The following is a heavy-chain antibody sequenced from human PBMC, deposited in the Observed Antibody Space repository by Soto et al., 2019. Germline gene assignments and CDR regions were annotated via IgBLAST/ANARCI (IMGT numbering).Heavy chain of an antibody. V-gene: IGHV3-30*18. CDR2: ISYDGSNK. CDR3: AKDATLEWLLFVVY. J-gene: IGHJ4*02. D-gene: IGHD3-3*01. Sequence: GGSLRLSCAASGFTFSSYGMHWVRQAPGKGLEWVAVISYDGSNKYYADSVKGRFTISRDNSKNTLYLQMNSLRAEDTAVYYCAKDATLEWLLFVVYWGQGTLVTVSS. CDR1: GFTFSSYG.